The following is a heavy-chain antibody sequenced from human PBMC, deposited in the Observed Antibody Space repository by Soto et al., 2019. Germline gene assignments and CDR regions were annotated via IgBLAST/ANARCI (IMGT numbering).Heavy chain of an antibody. J-gene: IGHJ3*02. CDR3: ARWFGEPADAFDI. D-gene: IGHD3-10*01. V-gene: IGHV4-31*03. Sequence: QVQLQESGPGLVKPSQTLSLTCTVSGGSISSGGYYWSWIRQHPGKGLEWIGYIYYSGSTYYNPSLKRRVTISVDTSKKQFSLKLSSVTAADTAVYYCARWFGEPADAFDIWGQGTMVTVSS. CDR2: IYYSGST. CDR1: GGSISSGGYY.